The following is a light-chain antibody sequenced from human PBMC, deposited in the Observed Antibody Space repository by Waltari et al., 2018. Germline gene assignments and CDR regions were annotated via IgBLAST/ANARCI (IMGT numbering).Light chain of an antibody. J-gene: IGKJ2*01. V-gene: IGKV1-16*02. Sequence: DIQMTQSPSSLSASVGDSITITCRASQAIDNYLACFNQKPGKAPQSLIYAASTLQSGVPSKFSGSGFGTDFTLTINGLQPEDFATYFCQQYDSYPHTFGQGTRLEVK. CDR2: AAS. CDR3: QQYDSYPHT. CDR1: QAIDNY.